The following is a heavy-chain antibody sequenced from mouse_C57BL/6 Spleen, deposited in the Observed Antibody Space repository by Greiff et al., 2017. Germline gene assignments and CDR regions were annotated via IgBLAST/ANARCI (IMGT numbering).Heavy chain of an antibody. CDR2: IDPYDSYT. J-gene: IGHJ1*03. CDR1: GYTFTSYW. V-gene: IGHV1-69*01. CDR3: ARDDGCYRYFDV. Sequence: QVQLQQPGAELVMPGASVKLSCKASGYTFTSYWMHWVKQRPGQGLEWIGEIDPYDSYTNYTQKFKGKSTLTVDKSSSTAYMQLSRLTSDNSAVYCCARDDGCYRYFDVWGTGTTVTVSS. D-gene: IGHD2-3*01.